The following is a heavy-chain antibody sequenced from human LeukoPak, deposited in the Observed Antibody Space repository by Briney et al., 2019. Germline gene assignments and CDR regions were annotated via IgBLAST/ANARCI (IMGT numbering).Heavy chain of an antibody. Sequence: SETLSLTCTVSGGSISSSSYYWGWIRQPPGKGLEWIGSIYYSESTYYNPSLKSRVTISVDTSKNQFSLKLSSVTAADTAVYYCARRPRAAAGTGLFGYWGQGTLVTVSS. CDR2: IYYSEST. J-gene: IGHJ4*02. V-gene: IGHV4-39*01. CDR1: GGSISSSSYY. D-gene: IGHD6-13*01. CDR3: ARRPRAAAGTGLFGY.